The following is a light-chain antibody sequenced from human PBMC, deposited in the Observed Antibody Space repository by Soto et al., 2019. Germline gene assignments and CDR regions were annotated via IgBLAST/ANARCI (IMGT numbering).Light chain of an antibody. CDR3: FSYTRSSTWV. Sequence: QSALTQPASVSGSPGQSITISCTGTSSDVGSYNYVSWYQQHPGKAPKLMIYDVSNRPSGVSNRFSGSKSGNTASLTISGLQPEDEADYYCFSYTRSSTWVFGGGTKLTVL. CDR1: SSDVGSYNY. CDR2: DVS. V-gene: IGLV2-14*03. J-gene: IGLJ3*02.